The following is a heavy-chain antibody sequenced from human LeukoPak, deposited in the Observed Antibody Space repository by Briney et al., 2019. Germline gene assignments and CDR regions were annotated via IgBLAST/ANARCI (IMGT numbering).Heavy chain of an antibody. D-gene: IGHD5-18*01. CDR2: IKQDGSEK. Sequence: GGSLRLSCAASGFTFSSYWMSWVRQAPGKGLEWVANIKQDGSEKYYVDSVKGRFTIARDNAKNSLFLQMNSLRDEDTAVYHCTRDPPLNPALWGSPDYWGQGTLVTVSS. J-gene: IGHJ4*02. CDR3: TRDPPLNPALWGSPDY. V-gene: IGHV3-7*01. CDR1: GFTFSSYW.